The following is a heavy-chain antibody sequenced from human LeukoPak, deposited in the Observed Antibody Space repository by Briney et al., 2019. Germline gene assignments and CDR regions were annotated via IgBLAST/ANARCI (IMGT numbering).Heavy chain of an antibody. CDR2: IYYSGST. V-gene: IGHV4-39*07. CDR3: ARRGLSPPSCFDY. J-gene: IGHJ4*02. CDR1: GGSISSSSHY. D-gene: IGHD6-19*01. Sequence: NTSETLSLTCTVSGGSISSSSHYSGWMRHPPGKGLEWIGSIYYSGSTYYNPSLKSRVTISVDTSKNQFSLKLSSVTAADTAVYYCARRGLSPPSCFDYWGQGTLVTVSS.